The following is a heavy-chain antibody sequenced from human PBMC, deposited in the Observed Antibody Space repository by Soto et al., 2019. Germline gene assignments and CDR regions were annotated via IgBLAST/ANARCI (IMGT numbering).Heavy chain of an antibody. J-gene: IGHJ4*02. CDR2: IYYSGST. CDR1: GGSISSGDYY. V-gene: IGHV4-30-4*01. Sequence: PSETLSLTCTVSGGSISSGDYYWSWIRQPPGKGLEWIGYIYYSGSTYYNPSLKSRVTISVDASKNQFSLKLSSVTAADTAVYYCPRYNWPFDYWGQGTLVTVSS. D-gene: IGHD1-20*01. CDR3: PRYNWPFDY.